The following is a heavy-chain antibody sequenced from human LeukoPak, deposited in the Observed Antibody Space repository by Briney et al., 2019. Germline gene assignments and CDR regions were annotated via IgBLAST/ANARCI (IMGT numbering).Heavy chain of an antibody. D-gene: IGHD1-1*01. CDR2: IYPGDSDT. CDR1: GYSFTSYW. CDR3: ARYTDHYYFDY. Sequence: GESLKISCKGSGYSFTSYWIGWVRQMPGEGLEWMGIIYPGDSDTRYSPSFQGQVTISADKSISTAYLQWSSLNTSDTAMYYCARYTDHYYFDYWGQGTLVTVSS. J-gene: IGHJ4*02. V-gene: IGHV5-51*01.